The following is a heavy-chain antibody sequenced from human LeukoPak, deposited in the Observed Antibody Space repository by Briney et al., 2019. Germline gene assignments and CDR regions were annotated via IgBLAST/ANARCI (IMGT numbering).Heavy chain of an antibody. CDR2: IRYDGNSK. D-gene: IGHD2-2*01. J-gene: IGHJ4*02. Sequence: GGSLRLSCAASGFTFSRYGMHWVRQAPGKGLEWVTFIRYDGNSKYYADSVKGRFTISRDNSKNTLYLQMNSLRAEDTAVYYCAKDRGGEGYCGSTSCSDFDYWGQGTLVTVSS. CDR3: AKDRGGEGYCGSTSCSDFDY. V-gene: IGHV3-30*02. CDR1: GFTFSRYG.